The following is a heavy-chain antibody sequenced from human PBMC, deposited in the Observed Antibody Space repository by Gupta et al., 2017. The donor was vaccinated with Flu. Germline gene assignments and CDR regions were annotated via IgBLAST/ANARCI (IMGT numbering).Heavy chain of an antibody. V-gene: IGHV1-2*02. CDR2: INPNSGGT. CDR3: ARGPSDSSVDYYGMDV. J-gene: IGHJ6*02. Sequence: QVQLVQSGAEVKKPGASVKVSCKASGYTFTGYYMHWVRQAPGQGLEWMGWINPNSGGTNYAQKFQGRVTMTRDTSISTAYMELSRLRSDNTAVYYCARGPSDSSVDYYGMDVWGQGTTVTVSS. D-gene: IGHD6-19*01. CDR1: GYTFTGYY.